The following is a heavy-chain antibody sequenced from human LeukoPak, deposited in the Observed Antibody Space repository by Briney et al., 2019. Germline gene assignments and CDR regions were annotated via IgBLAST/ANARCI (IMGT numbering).Heavy chain of an antibody. CDR3: ARDSGSIQPGKRSYYFDY. CDR2: KSYDGSNK. D-gene: IGHD1-1*01. V-gene: IGHV3-30-3*01. J-gene: IGHJ4*02. Sequence: GGSLRLSCAASGFTFSSYAMHWVRQAPGKGLEWVAVKSYDGSNKYYADSVKGRFTISRDNSKNTLYLQMNSLRAEDTAVYYCARDSGSIQPGKRSYYFDYWGQGTLVTVSS. CDR1: GFTFSSYA.